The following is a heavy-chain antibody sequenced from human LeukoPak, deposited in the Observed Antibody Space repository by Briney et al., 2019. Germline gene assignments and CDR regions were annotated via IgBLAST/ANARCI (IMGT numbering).Heavy chain of an antibody. CDR1: GGSISSGGYY. CDR3: ARGRRFGVWASYYYYGMDV. V-gene: IGHV4-31*03. J-gene: IGHJ6*02. Sequence: PSQTLSLTCTVSGGSISSGGYYWSWIRQHPGKGLEWIGYIYYSGSTYYNPSLKSRVTISVDTSKNQFSLKLSSVTAADTAVYYCARGRRFGVWASYYYYGMDVWGQGTTVTVSS. CDR2: IYYSGST. D-gene: IGHD3-10*01.